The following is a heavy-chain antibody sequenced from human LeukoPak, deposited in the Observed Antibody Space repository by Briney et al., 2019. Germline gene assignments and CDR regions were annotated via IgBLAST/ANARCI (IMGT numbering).Heavy chain of an antibody. CDR3: ARGQSHLLYWYFDL. Sequence: TSETLSLTCTVSGGSISSYYWSWIRQPPGKGLEWIGYIYTSGSTNYNPSLKSRVTMSVDTSKNQFSLKLSSVTAADTAVYYCARGQSHLLYWYFDLWGRGTLVTVSS. V-gene: IGHV4-4*09. J-gene: IGHJ2*01. CDR1: GGSISSYY. CDR2: IYTSGST.